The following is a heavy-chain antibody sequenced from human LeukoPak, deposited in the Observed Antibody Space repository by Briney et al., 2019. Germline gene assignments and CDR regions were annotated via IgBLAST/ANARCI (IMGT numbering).Heavy chain of an antibody. Sequence: SETLSLTCAVYGXSFSGYYWSWIRQPPGKGLEWIGEINHSGSTNYNPSPKSRVTISVDTSKNQFSLKLSSVTAADTAVYYCAGTYYGGRLDYWGQGTLVTVSS. D-gene: IGHD4-23*01. J-gene: IGHJ4*02. CDR1: GXSFSGYY. CDR2: INHSGST. V-gene: IGHV4-34*01. CDR3: AGTYYGGRLDY.